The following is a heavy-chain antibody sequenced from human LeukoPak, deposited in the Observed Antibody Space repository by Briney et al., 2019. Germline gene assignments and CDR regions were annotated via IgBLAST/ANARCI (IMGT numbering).Heavy chain of an antibody. V-gene: IGHV1-69*04. CDR3: ARAKWGIRLHDDYYFYGMDV. CDR1: GDTFSIYA. CDR2: IIPTLGKT. J-gene: IGHJ6*02. Sequence: SVKVSCKASGDTFSIYAISWVRQAPGQGPEWMGRIIPTLGKTSYAQNFQGRVTITADKSTSTAYMELSTLGSEDTALYYCARAKWGIRLHDDYYFYGMDVWGQGTTVTVSS. D-gene: IGHD3-16*01.